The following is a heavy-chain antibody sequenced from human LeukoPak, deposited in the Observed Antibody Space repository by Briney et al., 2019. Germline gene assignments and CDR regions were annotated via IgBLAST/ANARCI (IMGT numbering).Heavy chain of an antibody. J-gene: IGHJ4*02. CDR1: GGTFSSYA. D-gene: IGHD3-3*01. Sequence: SVKVSCKASGGTFSSYAISWVRQAPGQGLEWMGGIIPIFGTANYAQKFQGRVTITTDESTSTAYMELSSLRSEDTAVYYCARSAHTPSTYYDFWSGYSNFDYWGQGTLVTVSS. CDR3: ARSAHTPSTYYDFWSGYSNFDY. V-gene: IGHV1-69*05. CDR2: IIPIFGTA.